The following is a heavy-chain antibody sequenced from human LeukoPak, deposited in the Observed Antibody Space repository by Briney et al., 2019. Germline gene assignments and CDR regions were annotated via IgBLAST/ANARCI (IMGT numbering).Heavy chain of an antibody. CDR3: AKSNGYGLIDI. D-gene: IGHD3-22*01. V-gene: IGHV4-38-2*02. CDR2: IYHSGST. Sequence: PSETLSLTCTVSGYSISSGYYWGWIRQPPGKGLEWIGSIYHSGSTYYSPSLKGRVTISVDTSKNQFSLKLSSVNAADTAVYYCAKSNGYGLIDIWGQGTMVTVSS. J-gene: IGHJ3*02. CDR1: GYSISSGYY.